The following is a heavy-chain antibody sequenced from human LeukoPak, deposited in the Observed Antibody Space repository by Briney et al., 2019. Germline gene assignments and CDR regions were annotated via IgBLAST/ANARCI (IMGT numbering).Heavy chain of an antibody. D-gene: IGHD4-17*01. Sequence: ASAKVSCKASGYSFTKYGISWVRQAPGQGLEWMGWISAYSGNTNYAPKLQDRVTMTTDTSTSTAYLEMRSLKSDDTAMYYCARVGATYGDPLEYDYWGQGTLVTVSS. CDR2: ISAYSGNT. V-gene: IGHV1-18*01. CDR1: GYSFTKYG. CDR3: ARVGATYGDPLEYDY. J-gene: IGHJ4*02.